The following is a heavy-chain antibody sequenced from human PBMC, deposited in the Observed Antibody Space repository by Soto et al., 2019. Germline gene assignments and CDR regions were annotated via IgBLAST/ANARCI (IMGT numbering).Heavy chain of an antibody. CDR2: IIPIFGTA. J-gene: IGHJ4*02. D-gene: IGHD2-15*01. CDR3: ARGGYCSGGSCYPFAY. CDR1: GGTFSSYA. Sequence: QVQLVQSGAEVKKPGSSVKVSCKASGGTFSSYAISWVRQAPGQGLEWMGGIIPIFGTANYAQKFQGRVTITADKSPSTAYMELSSLRSEDTAVYYCARGGYCSGGSCYPFAYWGQGTLVTVSS. V-gene: IGHV1-69*06.